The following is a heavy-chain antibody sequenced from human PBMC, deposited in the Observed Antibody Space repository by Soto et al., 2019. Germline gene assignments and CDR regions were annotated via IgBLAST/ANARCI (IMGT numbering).Heavy chain of an antibody. CDR3: ERSSSWSQNWFEP. CDR2: INPNSGGT. V-gene: IGHV1-2*02. Sequence: VKVSCNAAGYTFRDYYTHWVRHAPGRGLAGMGWINPNSGGTDYAQTFQGRVTMTRDTSISTAYMEPSRLRSGDTDIYYCERSSSWSQNWFEPSDQGPLVTVCS. D-gene: IGHD6-13*01. CDR1: GYTFRDYY. J-gene: IGHJ5*02.